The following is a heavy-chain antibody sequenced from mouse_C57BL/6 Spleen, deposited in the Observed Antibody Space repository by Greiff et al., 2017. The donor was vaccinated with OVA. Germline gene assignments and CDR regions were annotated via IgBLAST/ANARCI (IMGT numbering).Heavy chain of an antibody. J-gene: IGHJ4*01. V-gene: IGHV1-42*01. D-gene: IGHD2-5*01. Sequence: DVQLQESGPELVKPGASVKISCKASGYSFTGYYMNWVKQSPEKSLEWIGEINPSTGGTTYNQKFKAKATLTVDKSSSTAYMQLKSLTSEDSAVYYCARGEYSNQFPYAMDYWGQGTSVTVSS. CDR1: GYSFTGYY. CDR3: ARGEYSNQFPYAMDY. CDR2: INPSTGGT.